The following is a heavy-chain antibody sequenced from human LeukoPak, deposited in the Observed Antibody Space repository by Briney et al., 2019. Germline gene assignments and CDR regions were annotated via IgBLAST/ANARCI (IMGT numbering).Heavy chain of an antibody. Sequence: SETLSLTCTVSGYSITSAYYWGWIRQPPGKGLEWIGSIYSGGRIYYNPSLKSRVSISIDTSNNDLSLKVTSVTAADTAGYYCARAPWAYGNYVHAFDIWGQGTMVTVSS. V-gene: IGHV4-38-2*02. CDR2: IYSGGRI. J-gene: IGHJ3*02. D-gene: IGHD4-11*01. CDR1: GYSITSAYY. CDR3: ARAPWAYGNYVHAFDI.